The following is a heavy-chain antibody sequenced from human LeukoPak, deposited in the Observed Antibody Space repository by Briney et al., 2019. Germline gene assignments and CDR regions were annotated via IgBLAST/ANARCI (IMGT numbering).Heavy chain of an antibody. V-gene: IGHV3-30*18. CDR3: AKAVRPRPALEGPAAMGDAFDI. Sequence: GGSLRLSCAASGFTFSSYGMHWVRHAPGKGLEWVAVISYDGSNKYYADSVKGRFTISRDNPKTTLYLHTKSLRAEDTAVYYSAKAVRPRPALEGPAAMGDAFDIWGQGTMVTVSS. D-gene: IGHD2-2*01. J-gene: IGHJ3*02. CDR1: GFTFSSYG. CDR2: ISYDGSNK.